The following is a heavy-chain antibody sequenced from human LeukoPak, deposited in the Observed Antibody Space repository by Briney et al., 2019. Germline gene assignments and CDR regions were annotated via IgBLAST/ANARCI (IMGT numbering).Heavy chain of an antibody. J-gene: IGHJ6*04. V-gene: IGHV3-48*01. Sequence: PGGSLRLSWAASGFTSNSYAFNWVRQAPGKGLEWVSYISSSSNVIYYTDSVKGRFTISRDNARNLLSLQMNSLRAEDTAVYYCAELGITMIGGVWGKGTTVTISS. CDR3: AELGITMIGGV. D-gene: IGHD3-10*02. CDR1: GFTSNSYA. CDR2: ISSSSNVI.